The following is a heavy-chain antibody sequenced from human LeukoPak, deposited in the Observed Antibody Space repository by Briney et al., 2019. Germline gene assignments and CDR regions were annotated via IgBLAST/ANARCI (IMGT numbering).Heavy chain of an antibody. CDR1: GYTFTTYD. J-gene: IGHJ4*02. D-gene: IGHD5-12*01. V-gene: IGHV1-8*03. Sequence: ASVKVSCKTSGYTFTTYDINWVRQATGQGLEWMGWMNPNSGYTGYAQKFQGRVTITRDTSISTAYMELSSLRSEDTAVYYCARVAWNIDYWGQGTLVTVSS. CDR3: ARVAWNIDY. CDR2: MNPNSGYT.